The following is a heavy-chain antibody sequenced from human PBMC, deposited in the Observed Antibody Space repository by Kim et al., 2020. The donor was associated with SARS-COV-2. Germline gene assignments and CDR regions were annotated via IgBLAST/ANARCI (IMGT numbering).Heavy chain of an antibody. CDR1: GGSISSYY. D-gene: IGHD5-18*01. CDR3: ARDPSTDVDTAPLGAFDI. CDR2: IYYSGST. V-gene: IGHV4-59*01. Sequence: SETLSLTCTVSGGSISSYYWSWIRQPPGKGLEWIGYIYYSGSTNYNPSLKSRVTISVDTSKNQFSLKLSSVTAADTAVYYCARDPSTDVDTAPLGAFDIWGQGTMVTVSS. J-gene: IGHJ3*02.